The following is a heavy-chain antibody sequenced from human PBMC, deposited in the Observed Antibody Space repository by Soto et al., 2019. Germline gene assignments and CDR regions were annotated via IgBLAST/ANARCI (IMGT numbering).Heavy chain of an antibody. Sequence: QVQPVQSGAEVKKPGSSVKISCKASGGTFSSYAISWVRQAPGQGLEWMGGIIPIFGTANYAQKFQGRVTITADESTSTAYMELSSVRSEDTAVYYCARGVVGATRGGYFDYWGQGTLVTVSS. V-gene: IGHV1-69*12. CDR1: GGTFSSYA. CDR3: ARGVVGATRGGYFDY. D-gene: IGHD1-26*01. J-gene: IGHJ4*02. CDR2: IIPIFGTA.